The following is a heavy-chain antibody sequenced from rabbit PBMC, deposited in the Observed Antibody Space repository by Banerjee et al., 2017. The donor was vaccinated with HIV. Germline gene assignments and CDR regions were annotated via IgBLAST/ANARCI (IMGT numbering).Heavy chain of an antibody. D-gene: IGHD4-2*01. CDR1: GFDFSSNG. CDR3: AREIAGVAESFNL. Sequence: QSLEESGGDLVKPGASLTLTCTASGFDFSSNGMCWVRQAPGKRPEWIACIIDGGGSTHYASWAKGRFTISKTSSTTVTLQMTSLTAADTATYFCAREIAGVAESFNLWGPGTLVTVS. J-gene: IGHJ4*01. V-gene: IGHV1S40*01. CDR2: IIDGGGST.